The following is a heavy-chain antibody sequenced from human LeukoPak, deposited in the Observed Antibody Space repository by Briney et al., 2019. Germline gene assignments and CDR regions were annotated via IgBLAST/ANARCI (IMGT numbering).Heavy chain of an antibody. CDR2: INIGGTNT. V-gene: IGHV3-11*01. D-gene: IGHD6-19*01. J-gene: IGHJ5*02. CDR3: AREIIAVAGKGWFDP. CDR1: GFTFNDYY. Sequence: GGSLRLSCAASGFTFNDYYMSWIRQAPGKGLEWLSYINIGGTNTHYADSVKGRFTISRDNAKKSLYLEMNNLRAEDTAVYYCAREIIAVAGKGWFDPWGQGTLVTVSS.